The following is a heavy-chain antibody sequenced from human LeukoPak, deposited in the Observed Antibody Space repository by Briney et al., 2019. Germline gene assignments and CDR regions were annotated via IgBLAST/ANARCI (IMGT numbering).Heavy chain of an antibody. J-gene: IGHJ4*02. CDR1: GFTFSSHG. V-gene: IGHV3-23*01. Sequence: GGSLRLSCAASGFTFSSHGMNWVRQAPGKGLEWVSGSSSIGGRTYYADSVKGRFTVTRDNSRNTLHLQMNSLRVGDTGVYYCAKDGPRLYYDILTGFHDYWGQGTLVTVSS. CDR2: SSSIGGRT. CDR3: AKDGPRLYYDILTGFHDY. D-gene: IGHD3-9*01.